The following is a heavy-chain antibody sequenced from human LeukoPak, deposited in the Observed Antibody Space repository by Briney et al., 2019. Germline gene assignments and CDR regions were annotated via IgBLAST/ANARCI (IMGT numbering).Heavy chain of an antibody. J-gene: IGHJ4*02. CDR3: TRVGYIDEGIDY. V-gene: IGHV3-7*04. D-gene: IGHD5-24*01. CDR1: GFTFSNAW. CDR2: IKQDGSKK. Sequence: GGSLRFSCAASGFTFSNAWMNWVRQAPGKGLEWVANIKQDGSKKSYVDSVKGRFTISRDNAKNSLYLQMNSLRAEDTAIYYCTRVGYIDEGIDYWGQGTLVTVSS.